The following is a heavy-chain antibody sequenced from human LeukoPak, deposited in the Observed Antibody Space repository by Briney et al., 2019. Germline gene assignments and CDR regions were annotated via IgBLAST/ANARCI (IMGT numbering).Heavy chain of an antibody. D-gene: IGHD6-19*01. CDR2: ISSSSSYI. CDR1: GFTFSSYS. V-gene: IGHV3-21*01. Sequence: GGSLRLSCAASGFTFSSYSMNWVRQAPGKGLEWVSSISSSSSYIYYADSVKGRFTISRDNAKNSLYLQMNSLRAEDTAVYYCARGTLLAGWFFDYWGQGTLVTVSS. J-gene: IGHJ4*02. CDR3: ARGTLLAGWFFDY.